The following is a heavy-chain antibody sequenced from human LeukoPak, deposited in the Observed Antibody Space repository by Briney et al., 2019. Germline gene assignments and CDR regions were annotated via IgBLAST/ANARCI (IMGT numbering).Heavy chain of an antibody. CDR1: GFTFSSYA. CDR2: ISGSGGST. D-gene: IGHD6-19*01. V-gene: IGHV3-23*01. CDR3: ANAGPSIAVASKGGY. Sequence: GGSLRLSCAASGFTFSSYAMSGVRQAPGKGLEWVSAISGSGGSTYYADSVKGRFTISRDNSKSTLYLQMNSLRAEDTAVYYCANAGPSIAVASKGGYWGQGTLVTVSS. J-gene: IGHJ4*02.